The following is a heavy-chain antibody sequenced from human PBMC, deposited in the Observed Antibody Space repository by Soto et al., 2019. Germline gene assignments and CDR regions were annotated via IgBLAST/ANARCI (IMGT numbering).Heavy chain of an antibody. J-gene: IGHJ6*02. Sequence: QVQLVESGGGVVQPGRSLRLSCAASGITFSSYAMHWVRQAPGKGLEWVAVISYDGRHKYYADSVKGRFTISRDNSDNTLYLQKNSLRGDDTAVYFCARPPFGNSDDYYNGMDVWGQGTTVTVSS. D-gene: IGHD3-3*01. CDR2: ISYDGRHK. CDR3: ARPPFGNSDDYYNGMDV. V-gene: IGHV3-30*14. CDR1: GITFSSYA.